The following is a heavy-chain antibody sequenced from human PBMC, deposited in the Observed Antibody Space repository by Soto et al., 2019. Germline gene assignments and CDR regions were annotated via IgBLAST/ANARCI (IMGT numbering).Heavy chain of an antibody. CDR2: ISSSSSYI. J-gene: IGHJ6*02. V-gene: IGHV3-21*01. CDR1: GFTFSSYS. CDR3: ARDHLFNYYYYGMDV. Sequence: GSLRLSCAASGFTFSSYSMNWVRQAPGKGLEWVSSISSSSSYIYYADSVKGRFTISRDNAKNSLYLQMNSLRAEDTAVYYCARDHLFNYYYYGMDVWGQGTTVTVSS.